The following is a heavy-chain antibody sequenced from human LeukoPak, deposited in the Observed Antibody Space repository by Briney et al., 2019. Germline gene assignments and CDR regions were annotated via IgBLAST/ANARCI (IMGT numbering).Heavy chain of an antibody. V-gene: IGHV1-69*06. D-gene: IGHD6-19*01. CDR2: IIPIFGTA. J-gene: IGHJ4*02. CDR1: GGTFSSYA. Sequence: SVKVSCKASGGTFSSYAISWVRQAPGQGLEWMGGIIPIFGTANYAQKFQGRVTITADKSTSTAYMELSSLRSEDTAVYYCSRFPIAVAGFDYWGQGTLVTVSS. CDR3: SRFPIAVAGFDY.